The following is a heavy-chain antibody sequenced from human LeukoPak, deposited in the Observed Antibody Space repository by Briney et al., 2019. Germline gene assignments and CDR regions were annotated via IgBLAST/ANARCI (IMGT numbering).Heavy chain of an antibody. CDR1: GFTFSSYS. D-gene: IGHD3-22*01. CDR3: ARDLRPQYYYDSSGYSPPDY. J-gene: IGHJ4*02. Sequence: GGSLRLSCAASGFTFSSYSMNWVRQAPGKGLEWVSSISSSSSYIYYADSVKGRFTISRDNAKNSLYLQMNSLRAEDTAVYYCARDLRPQYYYDSSGYSPPDYCGQGTLVTVSS. V-gene: IGHV3-21*01. CDR2: ISSSSSYI.